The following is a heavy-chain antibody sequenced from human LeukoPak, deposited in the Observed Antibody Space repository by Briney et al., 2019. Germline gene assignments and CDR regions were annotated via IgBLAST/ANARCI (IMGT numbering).Heavy chain of an antibody. CDR3: ARRGRDGYHFYY. Sequence: NLGESLKISCKGSGYSFSTYWIGWVRQMPGKGLEWMGIIYPGDSDTKYSPSFQGQVTISADKSISTAYLQWSSLNASDTAMYYCARRGRDGYHFYYWGQGTLVTVSS. CDR1: GYSFSTYW. J-gene: IGHJ4*02. D-gene: IGHD5-24*01. CDR2: IYPGDSDT. V-gene: IGHV5-51*01.